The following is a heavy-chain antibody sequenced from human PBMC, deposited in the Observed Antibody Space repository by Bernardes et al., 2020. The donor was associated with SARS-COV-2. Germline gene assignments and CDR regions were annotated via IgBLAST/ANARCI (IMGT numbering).Heavy chain of an antibody. CDR3: ATAMDSSSLQYYFDY. J-gene: IGHJ4*02. CDR2: INPDSGGT. Sequence: ASVKVSCKASGYTFTGYYMHWVRQAPGQGLEWMGWINPDSGGTNYAQKFQGRVTMTRDTSISTAYMELSRLRSDDTAVYYCATAMDSSSLQYYFDYWGQGTLVTVSS. CDR1: GYTFTGYY. D-gene: IGHD6-6*01. V-gene: IGHV1-2*02.